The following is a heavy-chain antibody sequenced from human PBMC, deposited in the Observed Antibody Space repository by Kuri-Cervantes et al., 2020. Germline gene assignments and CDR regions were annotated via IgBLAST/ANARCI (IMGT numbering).Heavy chain of an antibody. V-gene: IGHV4-38-2*01. Sequence: SQTLSLTCAVSGYSISSGYFWGWIRQPPGRGLEWIGTISHGGSTSYNPSLKSRVTILVDTSKNKFSLKLSSVTAADTAVYYCARLNSNSEDYWGQGTLVTVSS. CDR1: GYSISSGYF. CDR3: ARLNSNSEDY. CDR2: ISHGGST. J-gene: IGHJ4*02. D-gene: IGHD4-11*01.